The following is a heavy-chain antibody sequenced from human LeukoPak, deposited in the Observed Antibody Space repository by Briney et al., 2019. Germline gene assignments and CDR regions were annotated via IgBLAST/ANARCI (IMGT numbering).Heavy chain of an antibody. J-gene: IGHJ4*02. CDR2: INHSGST. V-gene: IGHV4-34*01. Sequence: KPAGTLSLTCAVYGGSFSGYYWSWIRQPPGKGLEWIGEINHSGSTNYNPSLKSRVTISVDTSKNQFSLKLSSVTAADTAVYYCARGLVSWKYWGQGTLVTVSS. CDR1: GGSFSGYY. CDR3: ARGLVSWKY. D-gene: IGHD6-13*01.